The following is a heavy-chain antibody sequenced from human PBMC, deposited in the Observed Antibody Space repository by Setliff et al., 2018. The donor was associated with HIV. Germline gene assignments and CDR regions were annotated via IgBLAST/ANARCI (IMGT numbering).Heavy chain of an antibody. CDR3: ASARIPTGGTSTSFDY. CDR1: GFTFSYYG. D-gene: IGHD1-1*01. CDR2: FWANGNDK. Sequence: PGGSLRLSCVGSGFTFSYYGVHWVRQAPGKGLEWVAVFWANGNDKYYADSVKGRFTISRDNSKNTLYLQLNSLRREDTAVYYCASARIPTGGTSTSFDYWGQGTLVTVSS. J-gene: IGHJ4*02. V-gene: IGHV3-33*01.